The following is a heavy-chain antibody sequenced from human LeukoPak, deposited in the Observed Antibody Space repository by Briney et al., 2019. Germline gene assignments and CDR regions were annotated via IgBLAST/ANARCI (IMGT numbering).Heavy chain of an antibody. CDR2: INQDGSEK. Sequence: GGYLRLSCAASGFTFSSYWMSWVRQAPGKGLEWVANINQDGSEKYYVDSVKGRFTISRDNAKNSLYLQMNSLRAEDTAVYYCAREPTVSYSHYYYYYYMDVWGKGTTVTISS. J-gene: IGHJ6*03. CDR3: AREPTVSYSHYYYYYYMDV. CDR1: GFTFSSYW. V-gene: IGHV3-7*01. D-gene: IGHD4-17*01.